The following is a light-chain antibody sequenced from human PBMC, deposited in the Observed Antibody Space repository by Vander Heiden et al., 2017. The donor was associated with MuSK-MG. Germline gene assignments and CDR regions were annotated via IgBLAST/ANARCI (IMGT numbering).Light chain of an antibody. J-gene: IGKJ4*01. CDR1: QSVSTY. CDR2: DAS. Sequence: EIVLTQSPATLSLSPGERATFSCRASQSVSTYLAWYQLKPGQAPRLLIDDASNRATGIPARFSGSGAVTDFTLTISSLEPEDFVVYYCQQRSTWPALTFGGGTKVEIK. V-gene: IGKV3-11*01. CDR3: QQRSTWPALT.